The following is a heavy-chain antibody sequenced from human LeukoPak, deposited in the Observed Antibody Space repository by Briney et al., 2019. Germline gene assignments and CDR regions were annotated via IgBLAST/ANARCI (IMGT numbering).Heavy chain of an antibody. J-gene: IGHJ5*02. CDR2: IRSKANSYAT. CDR1: GFTFSGPA. V-gene: IGHV3-73*01. CDR3: TPAPYYDILTGYSPNWFDP. Sequence: GGSLRLSCAASGFTFSGPAMHWVRQASGKGLEWVGRIRSKANSYATAYAASVKGRFTVSRDDSKNTAYLQMNSLKTEDTAVYYCTPAPYYDILTGYSPNWFDPWGQGTLVTVSS. D-gene: IGHD3-9*01.